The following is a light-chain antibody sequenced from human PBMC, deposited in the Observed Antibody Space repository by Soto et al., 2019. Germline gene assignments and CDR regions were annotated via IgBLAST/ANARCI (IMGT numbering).Light chain of an antibody. CDR1: QSVSSY. Sequence: EIVLTQSPATLSLSAGESATLSCRASQSVSSYVAWYQQRPGQAPRLLIFDTSNRATDIPARFSGGGSGTVFTLTINRLDPEYFAVYYCQQYGSSHTFGQGTRLEI. V-gene: IGKV3-20*01. CDR3: QQYGSSHT. J-gene: IGKJ5*01. CDR2: DTS.